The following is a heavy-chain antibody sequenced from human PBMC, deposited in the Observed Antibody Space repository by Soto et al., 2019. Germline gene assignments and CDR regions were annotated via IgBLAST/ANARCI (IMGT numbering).Heavy chain of an antibody. CDR3: ARGVGSGLSDY. CDR2: INAGNGNT. Sequence: QVQLVQSGAEVKKPGASVKVSCKASGYTFTSYAMHWVRQAPGQRLEWMGWINAGNGNTKYSQKFQGGVTITREPSASPAYMELSSLRSEDTAVYYCARGVGSGLSDYWGQGTLVTVSS. V-gene: IGHV1-3*01. D-gene: IGHD1-26*01. J-gene: IGHJ4*02. CDR1: GYTFTSYA.